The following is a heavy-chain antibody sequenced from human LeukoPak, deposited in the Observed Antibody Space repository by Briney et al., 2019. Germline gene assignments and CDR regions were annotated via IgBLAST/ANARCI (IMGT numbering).Heavy chain of an antibody. CDR2: ISYDGSNK. CDR3: ARGGLGPFDY. Sequence: PGGSLRLSCAASGFTFSNHWMSWVRQPPGKGLEWVAVISYDGSNKYYADSVKGRFTISRDNSKNTLYLQMNSLRAEDTAVYYCARGGLGPFDYWGQGTLVTVSS. V-gene: IGHV3-30*03. J-gene: IGHJ4*02. CDR1: GFTFSNHW. D-gene: IGHD6-19*01.